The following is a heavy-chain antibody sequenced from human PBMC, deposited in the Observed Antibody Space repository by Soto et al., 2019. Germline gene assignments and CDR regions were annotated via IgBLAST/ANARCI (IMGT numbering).Heavy chain of an antibody. CDR2: ISFDGDIR. J-gene: IGHJ4*02. D-gene: IGHD2-8*01. CDR1: GFTFSAYS. V-gene: IGHV3-30*14. Sequence: QVQVTESGGGVVQPGGSLRLSCTTSGFTFSAYSMHWFRQAPGKGLEWVAVISFDGDIRNYADSVKGRFTISRDNSRNTLDLQMSSLRLEDTALYYCTREPVTTKWFFDNWGQGIVVVVSS. CDR3: TREPVTTKWFFDN.